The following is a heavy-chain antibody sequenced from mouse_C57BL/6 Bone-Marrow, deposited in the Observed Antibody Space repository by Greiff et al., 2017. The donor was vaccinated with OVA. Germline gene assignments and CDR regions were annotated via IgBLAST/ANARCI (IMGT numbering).Heavy chain of an antibody. Sequence: EVQLQQSGPELVKPGASVKITCKASGYTFTDYNMDWVKQSHGKSLEWIGDINPNNGGTIYNQKFKGKATLTVDKSSSTAYMELRSLTSEDTAVYYCARPYYYGSRYFDVWGTGTTVTVSS. V-gene: IGHV1-18*01. CDR2: INPNNGGT. CDR3: ARPYYYGSRYFDV. D-gene: IGHD1-1*01. CDR1: GYTFTDYN. J-gene: IGHJ1*03.